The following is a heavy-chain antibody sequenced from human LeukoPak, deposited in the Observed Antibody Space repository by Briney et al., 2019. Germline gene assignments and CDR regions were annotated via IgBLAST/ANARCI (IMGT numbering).Heavy chain of an antibody. V-gene: IGHV3-7*01. J-gene: IGHJ4*02. CDR2: IKQDGSEK. D-gene: IGHD3-9*01. CDR3: ARDHPVLRYFDWSYFDY. CDR1: GFTFSSYW. Sequence: AGGSLRLSCAASGFTFSSYWMSWVRQAPGKGLEWVANIKQDGSEKYYVDSVKGRFTISRDNAKNSLYLQMNSLRAEDTAVYYCARDHPVLRYFDWSYFDYWGQGTLVTVSS.